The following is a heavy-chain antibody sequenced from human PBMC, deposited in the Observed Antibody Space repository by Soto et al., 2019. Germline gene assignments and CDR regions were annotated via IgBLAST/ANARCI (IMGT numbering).Heavy chain of an antibody. CDR2: ISNDGSNR. CDR3: AREYLLLTYYFDY. CDR1: GFTFSNYA. D-gene: IGHD1-26*01. V-gene: IGHV3-30-3*01. J-gene: IGHJ4*02. Sequence: QVQVVESGGGVVQPGRSLRLSCAASGFTFSNYAMHWVRQAPGKGLEWVAVISNDGSNRYYEDSVKGRFTSSRDNSKNTLYLQMDSLRAEDTAVYYCAREYLLLTYYFDYWGQGILVTVSS.